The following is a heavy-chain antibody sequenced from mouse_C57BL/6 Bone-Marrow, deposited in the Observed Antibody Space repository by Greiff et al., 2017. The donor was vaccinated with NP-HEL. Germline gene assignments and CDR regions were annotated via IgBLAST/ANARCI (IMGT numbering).Heavy chain of an antibody. CDR1: GYTFTSYG. Sequence: VKLVESGAELARPGASVKLSCKASGYTFTSYGISWVKQRTGQGLEWIGEIYPRSGNTYYNEKFKGKATLTADKSSSTAYMELRSLTSEDSAVYFCARGYYGSSYWGQGTSVTVSS. J-gene: IGHJ4*01. CDR2: IYPRSGNT. D-gene: IGHD1-1*01. CDR3: ARGYYGSSY. V-gene: IGHV1-81*01.